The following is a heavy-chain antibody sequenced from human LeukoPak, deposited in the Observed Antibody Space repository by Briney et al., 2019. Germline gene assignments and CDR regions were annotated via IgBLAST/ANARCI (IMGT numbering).Heavy chain of an antibody. V-gene: IGHV1-69*06. CDR2: IIPIFGTA. Sequence: ASVKVSCKASGGTFSSYAISWVRQAPGQGLEWMGGIIPIFGTANYAQKFQGRVTITADKSTSTAYMELSSLRSEDTAVYYCATQNEGARDGYIPPMPGYWYFDLWGRGTLVTVSS. D-gene: IGHD5-24*01. CDR3: ATQNEGARDGYIPPMPGYWYFDL. CDR1: GGTFSSYA. J-gene: IGHJ2*01.